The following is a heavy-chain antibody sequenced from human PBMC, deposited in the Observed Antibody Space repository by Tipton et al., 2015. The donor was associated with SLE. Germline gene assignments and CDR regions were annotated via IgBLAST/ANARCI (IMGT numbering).Heavy chain of an antibody. J-gene: IGHJ4*02. V-gene: IGHV4-39*01. Sequence: TLSLTCTVSGGSISSSSYYWGWIRQPPGKGLEWIGSIYYSGSTYYNPSLKSRVTISVDTSKNQFSLKLSSVTAADTAVYYCARNLDFWSGYYTEDYFDYWGQGTLVTVSS. CDR2: IYYSGST. CDR1: GGSISSSSYY. D-gene: IGHD3-3*01. CDR3: ARNLDFWSGYYTEDYFDY.